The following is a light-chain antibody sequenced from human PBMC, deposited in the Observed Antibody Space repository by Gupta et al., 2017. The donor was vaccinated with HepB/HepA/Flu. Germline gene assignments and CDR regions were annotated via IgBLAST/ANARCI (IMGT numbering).Light chain of an antibody. CDR2: YDD. V-gene: IGLV1-36*01. Sequence: QSVLTLPPAVYAAPRQRVTLPCSVSSSNIGNNAVNWYQQLPGKAPKLLIYYDDLLPSGVSDRFAGSKSGTSASLAISGLQSEDEADYYCAAWDDSLNVWVFGGGTKLTVL. CDR3: AAWDDSLNVWV. CDR1: SSNIGNNA. J-gene: IGLJ3*02.